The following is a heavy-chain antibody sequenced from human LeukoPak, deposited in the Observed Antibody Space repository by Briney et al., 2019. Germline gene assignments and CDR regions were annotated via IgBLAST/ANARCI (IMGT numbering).Heavy chain of an antibody. V-gene: IGHV1-2*02. J-gene: IGHJ5*02. Sequence: GASVKVSCKASGYTFTGYYMHWVRQAPGQGLEWRGWINPNSGGTNYAQKFQGRVTMTRDTSISTAYMELSRLRSDDTAVYYCARVYYYDSSGYLTWGQGTLVTVSS. CDR1: GYTFTGYY. CDR2: INPNSGGT. D-gene: IGHD3-22*01. CDR3: ARVYYYDSSGYLT.